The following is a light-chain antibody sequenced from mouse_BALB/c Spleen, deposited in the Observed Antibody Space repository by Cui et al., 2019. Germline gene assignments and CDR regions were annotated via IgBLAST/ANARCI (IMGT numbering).Light chain of an antibody. CDR3: QQWSSNPPT. Sequence: QIVLTQSPALMSASPWEKVTMTCSASSSVSYMYWYQQKPRSSPKPWIYLTSNLASGVPARFSGSGSGTSYSLTISSMEAEDAATYYCQQWSSNPPTFGGGTKLEIK. J-gene: IGKJ2*01. V-gene: IGKV4-68*01. CDR1: SSVSY. CDR2: LTS.